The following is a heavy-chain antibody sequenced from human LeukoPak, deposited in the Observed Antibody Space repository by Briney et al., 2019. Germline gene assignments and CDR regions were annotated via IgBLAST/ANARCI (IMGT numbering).Heavy chain of an antibody. Sequence: PGRSLRLSCAASGFTFSSYSMHWVRQAPGKGLEWVAVIWYDGSNKYYADSVKGRFTISRDNSKNTLYLQMNSLRAEDTAVYYCARVDLVGATPLGAFDIWGQGTMVTVSS. CDR2: IWYDGSNK. V-gene: IGHV3-33*01. J-gene: IGHJ3*02. D-gene: IGHD1-26*01. CDR1: GFTFSSYS. CDR3: ARVDLVGATPLGAFDI.